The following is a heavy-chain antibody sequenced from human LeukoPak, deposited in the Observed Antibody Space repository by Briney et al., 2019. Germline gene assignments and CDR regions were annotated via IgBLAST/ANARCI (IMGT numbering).Heavy chain of an antibody. CDR2: ITSSSSYI. CDR3: ARATDPGRYCSSTSCYGFDY. V-gene: IGHV3-21*01. D-gene: IGHD2-2*01. Sequence: GGSLRLSCAASGFTFSSYTMNWVRQAPGKGLEWVSSITSSSSYIYYADSVKGRFTISRHNAKNSLYLQMDSLRAEDTAVYYCARATDPGRYCSSTSCYGFDYWGQGTLVTVSS. CDR1: GFTFSSYT. J-gene: IGHJ4*02.